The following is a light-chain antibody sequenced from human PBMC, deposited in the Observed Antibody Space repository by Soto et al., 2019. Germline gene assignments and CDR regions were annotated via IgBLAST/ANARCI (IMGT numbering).Light chain of an antibody. CDR3: SSFSGASTL. J-gene: IGLJ1*01. Sequence: QSVLTQPASMSGSPGQSGTISCAGTSSDIGGYNYVSWYQHHPGTAPKLIIYDVSSRPSGVSHRFSASKSGNTASLTISGLQAEDEADYYCSSFSGASTLFGTGTKLTVL. CDR2: DVS. V-gene: IGLV2-14*01. CDR1: SSDIGGYNY.